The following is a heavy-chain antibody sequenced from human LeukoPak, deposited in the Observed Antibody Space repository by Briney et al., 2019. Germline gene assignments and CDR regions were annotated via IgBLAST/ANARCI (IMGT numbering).Heavy chain of an antibody. CDR2: IYTSGST. J-gene: IGHJ5*02. D-gene: IGHD3-3*01. Sequence: SQTLSLTCTVSGGSISSGSYYWSWIRQPAGKGLEWIGRIYTSGSTNYNPSLKSRVTISVDTSKNQFSLKLSSVTAADTAVYYCARGYDFWCGLSWFDPWGQGTLVTVSS. V-gene: IGHV4-61*02. CDR3: ARGYDFWCGLSWFDP. CDR1: GGSISSGSYY.